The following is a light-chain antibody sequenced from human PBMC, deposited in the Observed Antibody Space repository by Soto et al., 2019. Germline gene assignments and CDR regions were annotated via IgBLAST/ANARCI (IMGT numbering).Light chain of an antibody. Sequence: DIVLTRSPGTLSLSPGERATLSCRASQSVSNNYLAWYQQNPGQAPRLLIYGASNRATGIPDRFSGSGSGTDFTLTISRLEPEDFAVYYCQQYGSSGTFGQGTKVDIK. CDR2: GAS. CDR1: QSVSNNY. CDR3: QQYGSSGT. V-gene: IGKV3-20*01. J-gene: IGKJ1*01.